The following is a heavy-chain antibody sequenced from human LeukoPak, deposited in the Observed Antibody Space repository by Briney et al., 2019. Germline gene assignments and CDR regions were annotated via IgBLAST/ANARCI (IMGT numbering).Heavy chain of an antibody. V-gene: IGHV3-73*01. Sequence: PGGSLRLSCAASGFTFSGSAMHWVRQASGKGLEWVGRIRSKANSYATAYAASVKGRFTISRDDSKNTAYLQMNSLKTEDTAVYYCARSPGTPGIAVYWGQGTLVTVSS. CDR1: GFTFSGSA. D-gene: IGHD6-19*01. CDR3: ARSPGTPGIAVY. CDR2: IRSKANSYAT. J-gene: IGHJ4*02.